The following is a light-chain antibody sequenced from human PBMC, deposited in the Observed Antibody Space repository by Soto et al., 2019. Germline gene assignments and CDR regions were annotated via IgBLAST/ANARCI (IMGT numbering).Light chain of an antibody. Sequence: QSVLTQPPSVSAAPGQKVTISCSGSSSNIGNSYVSWYQQLPGTAPKLLIYDNNKRPSGIPDRFSGSKSGTSATLGITGLQTGDEADYYCGTWDSSLSVSYVFGTGTKLTVL. V-gene: IGLV1-51*01. J-gene: IGLJ1*01. CDR3: GTWDSSLSVSYV. CDR2: DNN. CDR1: SSNIGNSY.